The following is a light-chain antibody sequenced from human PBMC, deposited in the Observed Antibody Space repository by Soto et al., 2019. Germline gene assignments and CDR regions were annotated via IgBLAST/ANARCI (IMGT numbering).Light chain of an antibody. CDR3: AAWDDSLIAYV. CDR2: NNN. J-gene: IGLJ1*01. V-gene: IGLV1-44*01. CDR1: SSNIGSNT. Sequence: QSVLTQPPSVSGTTGQRVTISCSGSSSNIGSNTVSWYRQLPGTAPQLLIYNNNQRPSGVPDRFSGSKSGTSASLSISGLPAEDEADYYCAAWDDSLIAYVLGTGTKVSVL.